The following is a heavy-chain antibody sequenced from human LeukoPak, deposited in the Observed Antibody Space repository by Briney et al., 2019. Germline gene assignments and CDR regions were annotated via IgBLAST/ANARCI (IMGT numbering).Heavy chain of an antibody. V-gene: IGHV3-30*14. J-gene: IGHJ4*02. CDR1: GFTFSSYA. CDR3: ARDQGYSGYDTPYFDY. D-gene: IGHD5-12*01. CDR2: ISYDGSNK. Sequence: GGSLRLSCAASGFTFSSYAMHWVRQAPGKGLEWVAVISYDGSNKYYADSVKGRFTISRDNSKNTLYLQMNSLRAEDTAVYYCARDQGYSGYDTPYFDYWGQGTLVTVSS.